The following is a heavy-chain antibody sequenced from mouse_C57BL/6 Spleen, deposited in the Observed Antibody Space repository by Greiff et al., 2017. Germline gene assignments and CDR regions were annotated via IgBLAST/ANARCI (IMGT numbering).Heavy chain of an antibody. CDR2: IWGDGSA. D-gene: IGHD2-4*01. CDR1: GFSLTSYG. Sequence: VTLVESGPGLVAPSHSLSITCTAPGFSLTSYGVSWVRQPPGKGLEWLGVIWGDGSANYHSALISRLSISKDNSKSQVFLQLNSLQTDDTATYDCASTMNYAKAYRCQGTADTVAS. V-gene: IGHV2-3*01. CDR3: ASTMNYAKAY. J-gene: IGHJ4*01.